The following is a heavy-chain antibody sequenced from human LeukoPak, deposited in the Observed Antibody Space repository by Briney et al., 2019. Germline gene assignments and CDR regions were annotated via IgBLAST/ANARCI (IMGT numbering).Heavy chain of an antibody. CDR2: ISSSGSST. CDR1: GFTLSSYA. Sequence: GGSLRLSCAASGFTLSSYAMSWVRQAPGKGLEWVSAISSSGSSTYYADSVKGRFTISRDNSKNTLYLQMSSLRAEDTAVYYCAKRGSNKYFDYWGQGTLVTVSS. CDR3: AKRGSNKYFDY. V-gene: IGHV3-23*01. D-gene: IGHD2-15*01. J-gene: IGHJ4*02.